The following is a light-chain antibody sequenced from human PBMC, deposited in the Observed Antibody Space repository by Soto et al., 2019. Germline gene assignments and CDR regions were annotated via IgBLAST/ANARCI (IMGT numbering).Light chain of an antibody. V-gene: IGKV3-20*01. Sequence: IVSTQSPGTRSLSPGENATRSCRASQSVSNNYLAWYQQKPGQAPRLLIYGASNRATGIPDRFSGSGSGTDFTLTISRLEPEDFAVYYCQQYGRSGTFGQGTKVAIK. CDR2: GAS. J-gene: IGKJ1*01. CDR3: QQYGRSGT. CDR1: QSVSNNY.